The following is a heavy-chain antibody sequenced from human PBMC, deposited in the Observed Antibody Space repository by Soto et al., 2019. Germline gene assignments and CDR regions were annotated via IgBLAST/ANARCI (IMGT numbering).Heavy chain of an antibody. V-gene: IGHV3-30*18. CDR3: AKDPITMIVVGPQYYYYGMDV. CDR2: ISYDGSNK. Sequence: GGSLRLSCAASGFTFSSYGMHWVRQAPGKGLEWVAVISYDGSNKYYADSVKGRFTISRDNSKNTLYLQMNSLRAEDTAVYYCAKDPITMIVVGPQYYYYGMDVWGKGTTVTVSS. D-gene: IGHD3-22*01. J-gene: IGHJ6*04. CDR1: GFTFSSYG.